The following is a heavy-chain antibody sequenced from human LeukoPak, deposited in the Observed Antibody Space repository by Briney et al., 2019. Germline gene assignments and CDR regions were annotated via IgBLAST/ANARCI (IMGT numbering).Heavy chain of an antibody. V-gene: IGHV4-4*07. D-gene: IGHD2-2*03. J-gene: IGHJ2*01. CDR3: ARDLDIVVVPAAPHYWYFDL. CDR1: GGSISSYY. CDR2: IYTSGST. Sequence: PSETLSLTCTVSGGSISSYYWSWIRQPAGKGLEWIGRIYTSGSTNYNPSLKSRVTMSVDTSKNQFSLKLSSVTAADTAVYYCARDLDIVVVPAAPHYWYFDLWGRSTLVTVSS.